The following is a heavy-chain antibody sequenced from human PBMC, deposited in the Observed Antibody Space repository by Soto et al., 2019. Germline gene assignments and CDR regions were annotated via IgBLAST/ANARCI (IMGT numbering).Heavy chain of an antibody. Sequence: GGSLRLSCAASGFTFSSYGMHWVRQAPGKGLEWVAVISYDGSNKYYADSVKGRFTISRDNSKNTLYLQMNSLRAEDTAVYYCAKTPQGGIVGATTFDYWGQGTLVTVSS. CDR2: ISYDGSNK. J-gene: IGHJ4*02. V-gene: IGHV3-30*18. CDR3: AKTPQGGIVGATTFDY. CDR1: GFTFSSYG. D-gene: IGHD1-26*01.